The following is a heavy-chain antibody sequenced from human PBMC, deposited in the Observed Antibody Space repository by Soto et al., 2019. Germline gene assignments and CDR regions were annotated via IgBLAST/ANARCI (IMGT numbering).Heavy chain of an antibody. J-gene: IGHJ5*02. V-gene: IGHV4-30-4*01. CDR1: GGSISSGDYY. D-gene: IGHD2-15*01. CDR3: ARVYCSGNSCYSVVWFDP. CDR2: IYYSGST. Sequence: KASETLSLTCTVSGGSISSGDYYWSWIRQPPGKGLEWIGYIYYSGSTYYNPSLKSRVTISVDTSKNQFSLKLSSVTAADTAVYYCARVYCSGNSCYSVVWFDPWGQGTLVTV.